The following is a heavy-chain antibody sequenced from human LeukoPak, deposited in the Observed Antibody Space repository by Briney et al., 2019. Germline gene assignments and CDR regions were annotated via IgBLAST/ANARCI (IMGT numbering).Heavy chain of an antibody. V-gene: IGHV3-21*01. J-gene: IGHJ4*02. Sequence: GGSLRLSCAASGFTFSSYSMNWVRQAPGKGLEWVSSISSSSSYIYYADSVKGRFTISKDNAKNSLYLQMNSRRADDTAVYYCARDFGGYSGYVFDYWGGGTLVSVSS. CDR1: GFTFSSYS. D-gene: IGHD5-12*01. CDR2: ISSSSSYI. CDR3: ARDFGGYSGYVFDY.